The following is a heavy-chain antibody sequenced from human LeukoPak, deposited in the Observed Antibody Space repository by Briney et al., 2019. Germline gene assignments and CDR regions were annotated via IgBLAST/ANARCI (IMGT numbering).Heavy chain of an antibody. CDR3: ARGGYHHGFDI. CDR2: IDNDGSDS. V-gene: IGHV3-74*01. J-gene: IGHJ3*02. Sequence: PGGSQRLSCAASEFTFTNYWMHWVRQAPGEGLVWVSRIDNDGSDSIYADSVKGRFTISRDNAKNTVYLQMHGLRADDTAVYYCARGGYHHGFDIWGQGTMVTVSS. CDR1: EFTFTNYW. D-gene: IGHD1-14*01.